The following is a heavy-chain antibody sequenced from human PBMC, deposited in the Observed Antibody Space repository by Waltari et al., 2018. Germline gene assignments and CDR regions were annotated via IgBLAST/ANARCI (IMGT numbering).Heavy chain of an antibody. CDR3: ARDRTADYGDYYDY. Sequence: QLQLQESGPGLVKPSETLSLTCTVSGGSISSSSYYWGWIRQPPGKGLEWIGSIYYSGSTYYNPSLKSRVTIAVDTSKNQFSLKLSSVTAADTAVYYCARDRTADYGDYYDYWGQGTLVTVSS. CDR2: IYYSGST. D-gene: IGHD4-17*01. CDR1: GGSISSSSYY. J-gene: IGHJ4*02. V-gene: IGHV4-39*07.